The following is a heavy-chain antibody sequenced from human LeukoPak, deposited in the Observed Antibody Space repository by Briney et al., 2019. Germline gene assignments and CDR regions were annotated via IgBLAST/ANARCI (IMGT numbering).Heavy chain of an antibody. D-gene: IGHD3-22*01. Sequence: PGGSLRLSCAASGFTFSSYAMHWVRQAPGKGLEWVAVISYDGSNKYYADSVKGRFTISRDNSKNTLYLQMNSLRAEDTAVYYCARDRGYYYDSSGDFDYWGQGTLVTVSS. J-gene: IGHJ4*02. CDR2: ISYDGSNK. CDR3: ARDRGYYYDSSGDFDY. V-gene: IGHV3-30*04. CDR1: GFTFSSYA.